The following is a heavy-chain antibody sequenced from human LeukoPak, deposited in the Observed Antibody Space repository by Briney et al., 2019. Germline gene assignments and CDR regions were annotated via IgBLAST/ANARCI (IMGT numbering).Heavy chain of an antibody. V-gene: IGHV3-21*01. J-gene: IGHJ4*02. D-gene: IGHD3-9*01. CDR1: GFPLISYT. Sequence: SGGSLRLSCAASGFPLISYTINWFGQPPGKGLKWAPPFITRSSNIYYVDSVKGRFTISRDNAKNSLYLQMNSLRAEDTAVYYCARDTEDYDFLTGYYTRPLDYWGQGTLVTVSS. CDR2: FITRSSNI. CDR3: ARDTEDYDFLTGYYTRPLDY.